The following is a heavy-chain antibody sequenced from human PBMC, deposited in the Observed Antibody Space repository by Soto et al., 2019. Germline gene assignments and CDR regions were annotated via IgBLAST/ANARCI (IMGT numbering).Heavy chain of an antibody. CDR3: ARRGGDYYDC. CDR1: GFAVSSKY. D-gene: IGHD2-21*01. J-gene: IGHJ4*02. CDR2: IYSGGDT. Sequence: EVQLVESGGGLVQPGGSLRLSCAASGFAVSSKYMSWVRQAPGKGLEWVSDIYSGGDTFYGDSVKGRFAVSRHNSEHTLYLQMNSLRGEHTAVYYCARRGGDYYDCWGPGTLVTVSS. V-gene: IGHV3-53*04.